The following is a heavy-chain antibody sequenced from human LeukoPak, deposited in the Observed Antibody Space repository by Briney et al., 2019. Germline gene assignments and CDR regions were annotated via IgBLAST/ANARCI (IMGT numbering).Heavy chain of an antibody. Sequence: GASVKVSGKASGYTFTGYYMHWVRQAPGQGLEWMGWINPNSGGTNYAQKFQGRVTMTRDTSISTAYMELSRLRSDDTAVYYCARDFRAAMVSDWFDPWGQGTLVTVSS. CDR1: GYTFTGYY. J-gene: IGHJ5*02. CDR2: INPNSGGT. V-gene: IGHV1-2*02. D-gene: IGHD5-18*01. CDR3: ARDFRAAMVSDWFDP.